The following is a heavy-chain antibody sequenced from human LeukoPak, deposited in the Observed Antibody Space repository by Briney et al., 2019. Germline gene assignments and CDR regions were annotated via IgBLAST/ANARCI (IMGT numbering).Heavy chain of an antibody. J-gene: IGHJ4*02. D-gene: IGHD6-6*01. V-gene: IGHV3-30*02. CDR3: AKDQYSSSYYFDY. Sequence: GGSLRLSCAASGFTFISYGMHWVRQAPGKGLEWVAFIRYDGSNKYYADSVKGRFTISRDNSKNTLYLQMNSLRAEDTAVYYCAKDQYSSSYYFDYWGQGTLVTVSS. CDR1: GFTFISYG. CDR2: IRYDGSNK.